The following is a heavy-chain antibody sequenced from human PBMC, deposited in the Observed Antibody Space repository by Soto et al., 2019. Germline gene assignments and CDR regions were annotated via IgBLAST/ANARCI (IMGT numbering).Heavy chain of an antibody. V-gene: IGHV1-18*04. D-gene: IGHD6-13*01. Sequence: QVQLVQSGAEVKKPGASVKVSCKASGYTFTSYGISWVRQAPGQGLEWMGWISAYNGNTNYAQKLQGRVTMTTDTSTSTAYKELKSLRSDDTAVYYCARVPHSSYYYYYGMDVWGQGTTVTVS. CDR1: GYTFTSYG. CDR3: ARVPHSSYYYYYGMDV. J-gene: IGHJ6*02. CDR2: ISAYNGNT.